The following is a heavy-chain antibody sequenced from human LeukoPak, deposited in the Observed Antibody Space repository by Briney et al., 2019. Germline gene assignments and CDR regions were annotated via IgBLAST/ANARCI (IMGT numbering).Heavy chain of an antibody. CDR3: AHRSSSLRPFDS. V-gene: IGHV2-5*01. CDR1: GFSLSTSGVG. CDR2: IYWNADR. D-gene: IGHD6-13*01. J-gene: IGHJ4*02. Sequence: ESGPTLVKPTQTLTLTCTFSGFSLSTSGVGVGWIRQPPGKALEWLALIYWNADRRYSPSLTSRLTISKDTSKNQVVLTMTNMDPVDTATYYCAHRSSSLRPFDSWGQGTLVTVSS.